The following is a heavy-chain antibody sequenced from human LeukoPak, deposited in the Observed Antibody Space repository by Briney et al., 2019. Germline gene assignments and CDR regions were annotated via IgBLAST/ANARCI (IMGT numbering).Heavy chain of an antibody. CDR3: ARTRISYYYGIDV. J-gene: IGHJ6*02. V-gene: IGHV4-39*01. CDR1: GGSVSSSSYY. CDR2: IYYSGST. Sequence: PSETLSLTCTVSGGSVSSSSYYWGWIRQPPGKGLKWIGSIYYSGSTYYNPSIKSRVTISVDTSKNQVSLKLSSVTAADTAVYYCARTRISYYYGIDVWGQGTTVTVSS.